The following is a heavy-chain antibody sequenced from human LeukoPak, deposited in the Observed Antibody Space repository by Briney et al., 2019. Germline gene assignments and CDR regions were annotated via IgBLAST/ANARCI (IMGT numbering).Heavy chain of an antibody. CDR3: ARRAITMVRGVIIKRVFDY. Sequence: SETLSLTCAVSGDSISSSNWWSWVRQPPGKGLEWIGEIYHSGSTNYNPSLKSRVTISVDTSKNQFSLKLSSVTAADTAVYYCARRAITMVRGVIIKRVFDYWGQGTLVTVSS. CDR1: GDSISSSNW. D-gene: IGHD3-10*01. J-gene: IGHJ4*02. CDR2: IYHSGST. V-gene: IGHV4-4*02.